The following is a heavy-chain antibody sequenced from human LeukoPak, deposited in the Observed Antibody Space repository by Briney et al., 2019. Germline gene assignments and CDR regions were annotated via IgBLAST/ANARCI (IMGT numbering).Heavy chain of an antibody. J-gene: IGHJ4*02. CDR1: GFTFTNYA. D-gene: IGHD2-15*01. CDR2: ISGNGGNT. V-gene: IGHV3-23*01. Sequence: GGSLRLSCAASGFTFTNYAMSWVRQAPGKGLEWVSAISGNGGNTYYADSVKGRFTISRDNSKNTLYLQMNSLRTEDTAVYYCAKRYCSGASCSFFDYWGQGTLVTVSS. CDR3: AKRYCSGASCSFFDY.